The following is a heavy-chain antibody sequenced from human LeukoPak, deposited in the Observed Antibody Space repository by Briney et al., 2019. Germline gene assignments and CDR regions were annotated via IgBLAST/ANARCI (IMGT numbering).Heavy chain of an antibody. V-gene: IGHV3-48*03. CDR2: ISSSSNTI. Sequence: GGSLRLSCAASGFTFSNYEMNWVRQAPGKGLEWISYISSSSNTIYYVDSVKGRFTISRDNPKNSLYLQMNSLRAEDTAVYYCARERITGTTFFDYWGQGTLVTVSS. CDR1: GFTFSNYE. D-gene: IGHD1-20*01. J-gene: IGHJ4*02. CDR3: ARERITGTTFFDY.